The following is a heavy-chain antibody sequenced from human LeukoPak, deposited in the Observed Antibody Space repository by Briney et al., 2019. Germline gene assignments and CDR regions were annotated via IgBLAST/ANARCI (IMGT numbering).Heavy chain of an antibody. D-gene: IGHD6-13*01. CDR2: IGGGGGST. CDR3: AKGYSSSWLSNYFDY. Sequence: PGGSLRLSCAASGFTFSSYAMSWVRQAPGKGLEWVSVIGGGGGSTYYADSVKGRFTISRDNSKNTLYLQMNSLRAEDTAVYYCAKGYSSSWLSNYFDYWGQGTLVTVSS. CDR1: GFTFSSYA. J-gene: IGHJ4*02. V-gene: IGHV3-23*01.